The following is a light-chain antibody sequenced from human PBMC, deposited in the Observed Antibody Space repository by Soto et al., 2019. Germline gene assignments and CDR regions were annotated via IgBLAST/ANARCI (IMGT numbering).Light chain of an antibody. V-gene: IGKV1-12*01. J-gene: IGKJ2*01. CDR1: QDISKW. Sequence: DIQMTQSPSSVSAPVGDRVTISCRASQDISKWLAWFQQKPGKAPKLLISAASTLQSGVPSRFSGSGSGTEVTLTIQSLQPDDIGTYYCQQASSFPHTFGQGTQVEIK. CDR3: QQASSFPHT. CDR2: AAS.